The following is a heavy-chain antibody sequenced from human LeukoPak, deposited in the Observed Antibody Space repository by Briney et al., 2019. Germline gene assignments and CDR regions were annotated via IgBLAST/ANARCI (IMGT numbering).Heavy chain of an antibody. J-gene: IGHJ4*02. Sequence: SVKVSCKASGGTFSSYAISWVRQAPGQGLEWMGRIIPILGIANYAQKFQGRVTITADKSTSTAYMELSSLRSEDTAVYYCARDYSSSPPRTFDYWGRGTLATVSS. CDR1: GGTFSSYA. V-gene: IGHV1-69*04. CDR3: ARDYSSSPPRTFDY. CDR2: IIPILGIA. D-gene: IGHD6-6*01.